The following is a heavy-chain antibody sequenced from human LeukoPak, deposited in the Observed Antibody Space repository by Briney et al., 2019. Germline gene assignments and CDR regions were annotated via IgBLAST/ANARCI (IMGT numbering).Heavy chain of an antibody. CDR3: AKTWIQLWSPDY. Sequence: GGSLRLSCAASGFTFSSYGMHWVRQAPGKGLEWVAVISYDGSNKYYADSVKGRFTISRDNSKNTLYLQMNSLRAEETAVYYCAKTWIQLWSPDYWGQGTLVTVSS. CDR2: ISYDGSNK. J-gene: IGHJ4*02. CDR1: GFTFSSYG. D-gene: IGHD5-18*01. V-gene: IGHV3-30*18.